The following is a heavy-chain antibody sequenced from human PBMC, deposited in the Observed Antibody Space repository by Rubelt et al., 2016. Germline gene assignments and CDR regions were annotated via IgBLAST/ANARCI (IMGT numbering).Heavy chain of an antibody. V-gene: IGHV4-59*12. D-gene: IGHD6-13*01. CDR2: IYYSGST. Sequence: QVQLQESGPGLVKPSETLSLTCTVSGGSISSYYWSWIRQPPGKGLEWIGYIYYSGSTYYNPSLKSRVTISVDTSKNQFSLKLSSVTAADTAVYYCAREVIAAAGLDYWGQGTLVTVSS. CDR1: GGSISSYY. CDR3: AREVIAAAGLDY. J-gene: IGHJ4*02.